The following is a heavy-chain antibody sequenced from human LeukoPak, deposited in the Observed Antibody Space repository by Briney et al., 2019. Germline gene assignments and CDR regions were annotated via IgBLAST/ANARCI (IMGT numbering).Heavy chain of an antibody. V-gene: IGHV3-21*01. Sequence: PGGSLRLSCAASGFTFSSYSMNWVRQAPGKGLEWVSSISSSSSYIYYADSVKGRFTISRDNAKNSLYLQMNSLRAEDTAVYYCAGGVAVDTGVDYWGQGTLVTVSS. CDR2: ISSSSSYI. D-gene: IGHD5-18*01. J-gene: IGHJ4*02. CDR3: AGGVAVDTGVDY. CDR1: GFTFSSYS.